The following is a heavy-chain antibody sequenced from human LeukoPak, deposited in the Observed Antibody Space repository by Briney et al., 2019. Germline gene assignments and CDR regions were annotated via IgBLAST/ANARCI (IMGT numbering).Heavy chain of an antibody. Sequence: GSLRPFCAASGFTFSSYAMRLVRPAPGKGLVWVSTSSARGDNAYNADSVKGRFTISRDNSKNTLYLQMSSLRAKDTAIYYCAKFHMAAGTVDYFDCWGQGTLVIVSS. CDR1: GFTFSSYA. V-gene: IGHV3-23*01. D-gene: IGHD6-13*01. CDR2: SSARGDNA. J-gene: IGHJ4*02. CDR3: AKFHMAAGTVDYFDC.